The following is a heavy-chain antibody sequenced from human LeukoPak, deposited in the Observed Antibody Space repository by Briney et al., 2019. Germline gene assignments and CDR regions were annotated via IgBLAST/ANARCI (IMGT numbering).Heavy chain of an antibody. CDR3: ARDPNSRDLKNDS. CDR2: IYNSGST. Sequence: SETLSLTCTVSGGSISSSSYYWGWIRQPPGKGLEWIGSIYNSGSTYYNPSLKSRVTISIDTSKNQFSLKLSSVTAADTAVYFCARDPNSRDLKNDSWGQGTLVTVSS. J-gene: IGHJ4*02. CDR1: GGSISSSSYY. D-gene: IGHD3/OR15-3a*01. V-gene: IGHV4-39*07.